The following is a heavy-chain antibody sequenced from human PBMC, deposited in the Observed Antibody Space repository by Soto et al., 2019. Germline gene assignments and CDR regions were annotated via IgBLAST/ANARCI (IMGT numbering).Heavy chain of an antibody. J-gene: IGHJ4*02. V-gene: IGHV4-59*08. CDR3: ARHDAYYDYIWGTYRLEPFDY. Sequence: SETLSLTCTVSGGSISSYYWSWIRQPPGKGLEWIGYIYYSGSTNYNPSLKSRVTISVDTSKNQFSLKLSSVTAADTAVYYCARHDAYYDYIWGTYRLEPFDYRGQGTLVTVSS. D-gene: IGHD3-16*02. CDR2: IYYSGST. CDR1: GGSISSYY.